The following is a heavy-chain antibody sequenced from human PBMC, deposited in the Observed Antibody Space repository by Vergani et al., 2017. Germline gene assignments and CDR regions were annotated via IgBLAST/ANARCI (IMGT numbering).Heavy chain of an antibody. CDR1: GFVFSESP. V-gene: IGHV3-30-3*01. CDR3: AKGVERRELNPKNWFDP. D-gene: IGHD1-1*01. J-gene: IGHJ5*02. Sequence: VQLMESGGGWAQPGGSLRLSCAASGFVFSESPINWVRQVPGKGLEWVAVISYDGSNKYYADSVKGRFTISRDNSKNTLYLQMNSLRAEDTAVYYCAKGVERRELNPKNWFDPWGQGTLVTVSS. CDR2: ISYDGSNK.